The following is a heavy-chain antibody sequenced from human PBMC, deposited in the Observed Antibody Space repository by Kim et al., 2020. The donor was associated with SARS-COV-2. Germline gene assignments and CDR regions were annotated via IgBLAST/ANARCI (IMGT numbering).Heavy chain of an antibody. CDR2: INHSGST. V-gene: IGHV4-34*01. CDR3: ARDSDTMTTMCY. CDR1: GGSFSGYY. Sequence: SETLSLTCAVYGGSFSGYYWSWIRQPPGKGLEWIGEINHSGSTNYNPSLKSRVTISVDTSKNQFSLKLSSVTAADTAVYYCARDSDTMTTMCYWGQGTLV. D-gene: IGHD3-22*01. J-gene: IGHJ4*02.